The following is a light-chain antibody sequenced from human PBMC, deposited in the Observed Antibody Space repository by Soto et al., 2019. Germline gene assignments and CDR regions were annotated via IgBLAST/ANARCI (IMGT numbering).Light chain of an antibody. CDR1: QSVXSH. V-gene: IGKV3-11*01. Sequence: IVVTQCAATLSLSPGERSTLSCRASQSVXSHFDWYQQKPGQAPRLLXYDASNRATGSPARLSGSGSGTDFTLTISSIEPEDFAVYYYQQRSNGTRTFGEGTKVDI. CDR2: DAS. CDR3: QQRSNGTRT. J-gene: IGKJ1*01.